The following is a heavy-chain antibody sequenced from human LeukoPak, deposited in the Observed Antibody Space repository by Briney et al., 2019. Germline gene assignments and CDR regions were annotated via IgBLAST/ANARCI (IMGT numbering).Heavy chain of an antibody. CDR2: INPNSGGT. Sequence: GASVKVSCKAPGYTFTSYDINWVRQATGQGLEWMGWINPNSGGTNYAQKFQGRVTMTRDTSISTAYMELSRLRSDDTAVYYCARVDPGHLAFDYWGQGTLVTVSS. CDR3: ARVDPGHLAFDY. CDR1: GYTFTSYD. J-gene: IGHJ4*02. V-gene: IGHV1-2*02. D-gene: IGHD1-1*01.